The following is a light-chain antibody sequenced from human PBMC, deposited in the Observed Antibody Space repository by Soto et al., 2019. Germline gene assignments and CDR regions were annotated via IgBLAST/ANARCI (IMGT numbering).Light chain of an antibody. J-gene: IGKJ1*01. Sequence: DIQMTESPSTVSASIGDRGSITCRDRQSISSWLAWYQQKPGKAPKLLIYDASSLESGVPSRFSGSGSGTEFTLTISSLQPDDFATYYCQQYNTYSKTFGQGTKVDIK. V-gene: IGKV1-5*01. CDR1: QSISSW. CDR3: QQYNTYSKT. CDR2: DAS.